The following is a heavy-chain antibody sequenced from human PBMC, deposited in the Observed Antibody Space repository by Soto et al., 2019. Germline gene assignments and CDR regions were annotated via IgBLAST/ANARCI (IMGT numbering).Heavy chain of an antibody. J-gene: IGHJ4*02. CDR3: ARGNWKYGYFDY. CDR1: GFTFSNYG. Sequence: QVQLVESGGGVVQPGRSLRLSCAAPGFTFSNYGMHWVRQAPGKGLEWVAVIWYDGGNKYHTDSVRGRFTISRDNSKNTLYLQMNSLRAEDTAVYYCARGNWKYGYFDYWGQGTLVTVSS. D-gene: IGHD1-7*01. V-gene: IGHV3-33*01. CDR2: IWYDGGNK.